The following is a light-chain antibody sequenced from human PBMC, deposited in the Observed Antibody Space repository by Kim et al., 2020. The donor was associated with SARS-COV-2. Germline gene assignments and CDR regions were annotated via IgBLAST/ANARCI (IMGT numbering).Light chain of an antibody. CDR3: QQYNDWPRT. Sequence: EIVMTQSPGTLSVSPGESATLSCRASQTLSSYLAWYQQKPGQAPRLLIYSASTRATGVPARFSGGGSETHFTLTISSLQSEDFAVYYCQQYNDWPRTFGQGTKVDIK. V-gene: IGKV3-15*01. CDR2: SAS. CDR1: QTLSSY. J-gene: IGKJ1*01.